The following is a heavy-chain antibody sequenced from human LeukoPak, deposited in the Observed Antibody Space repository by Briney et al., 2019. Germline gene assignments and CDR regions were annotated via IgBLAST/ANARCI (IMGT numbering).Heavy chain of an antibody. D-gene: IGHD1-14*01. V-gene: IGHV3-43*02. Sequence: GGSLTLSCAVSAFTFDDYAMHWVRQAPGKGLDWVSLISGDGATTYYADPVKGRFTISRDNSKNSLYLQMNSLRTEDTALYYCAKTPPSYGRWGQGTLVTVSS. CDR3: AKTPPSYGR. J-gene: IGHJ4*02. CDR1: AFTFDDYA. CDR2: ISGDGATT.